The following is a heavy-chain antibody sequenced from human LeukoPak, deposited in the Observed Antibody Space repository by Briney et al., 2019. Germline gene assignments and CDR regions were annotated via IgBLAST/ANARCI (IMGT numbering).Heavy chain of an antibody. J-gene: IGHJ6*03. D-gene: IGHD3-16*01. CDR1: GFTFSSYG. V-gene: IGHV3-30*03. CDR3: ARGGRGKYYYYYYYMDV. CDR2: ISYDGSNK. Sequence: GRSLRLSCAASGFTFSSYGMHWVRQAPGKGLEWVAVISYDGSNKYYADSVKGRFTISRDNPRNTLYLQMNSLTAEDTAVYYCARGGRGKYYYYYYYMDVWGKGTTVTVSS.